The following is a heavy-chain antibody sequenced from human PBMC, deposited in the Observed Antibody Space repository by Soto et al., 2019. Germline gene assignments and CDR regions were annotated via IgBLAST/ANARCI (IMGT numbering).Heavy chain of an antibody. CDR2: IYYSGST. CDR1: GGSISSYY. CDR3: ARDSRLRFLESYGMDV. Sequence: PSETMSLTCTVSGGSISSYYWSWIRQPPGKGLEWIGYIYYSGSTNYNPSLKSRVTISVDTSKNQFPLKLSSVTAADTAVYYCARDSRLRFLESYGMDVWGQGTTVTVSS. D-gene: IGHD3-3*01. V-gene: IGHV4-59*01. J-gene: IGHJ6*02.